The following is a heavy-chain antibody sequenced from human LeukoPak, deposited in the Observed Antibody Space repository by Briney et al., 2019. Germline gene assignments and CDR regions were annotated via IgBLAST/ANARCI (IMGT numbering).Heavy chain of an antibody. CDR2: IIPIFGTA. J-gene: IGHJ4*02. Sequence: GASVKVSCKASGGTFSSYAISWVRQAPGQGLEWMGGIIPIFGTANYAQKFQGRVTITTDESTSTAYMELSSLRSEDTATYYCARETMLAGFASGLGFNYWGQGILVIVSS. D-gene: IGHD6-19*01. V-gene: IGHV1-69*05. CDR3: ARETMLAGFASGLGFNY. CDR1: GGTFSSYA.